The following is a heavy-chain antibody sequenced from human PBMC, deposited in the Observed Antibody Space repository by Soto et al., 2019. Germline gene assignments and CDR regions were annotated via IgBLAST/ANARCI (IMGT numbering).Heavy chain of an antibody. V-gene: IGHV4-39*01. Sequence: ASETLSLTCTVSGGSISSSSYYWGWIRQPPGKGLEWIGSIYYSGSTYYNPSLKSRVTISVDTSKNQFSLKLSSVTAADTAVYYCARLIRITIFGVGISDYWGQGTLVTVSS. CDR1: GGSISSSSYY. J-gene: IGHJ4*02. CDR2: IYYSGST. CDR3: ARLIRITIFGVGISDY. D-gene: IGHD3-3*01.